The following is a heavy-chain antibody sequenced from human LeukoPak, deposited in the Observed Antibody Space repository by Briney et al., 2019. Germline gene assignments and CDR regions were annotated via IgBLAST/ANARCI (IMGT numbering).Heavy chain of an antibody. J-gene: IGHJ5*02. D-gene: IGHD5-24*01. V-gene: IGHV3-7*05. Sequence: GGSLRLSCAASGFTFSNYWMIWVRQAPGKGLEWVGDIKQDGSEKRYADSVRGRFRISRDNAQTSLYLQMNSLRAEDTAVYYCARASDPWLQLTWGQGTLVTVSS. CDR2: IKQDGSEK. CDR3: ARASDPWLQLT. CDR1: GFTFSNYW.